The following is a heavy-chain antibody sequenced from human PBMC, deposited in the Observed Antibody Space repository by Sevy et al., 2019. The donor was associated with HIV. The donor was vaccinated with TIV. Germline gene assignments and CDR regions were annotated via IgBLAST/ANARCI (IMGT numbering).Heavy chain of an antibody. CDR2: ISYDGSDK. J-gene: IGHJ6*02. CDR3: ARPRANDDDHYFFYAMDV. CDR1: GFAFSNYYA. D-gene: IGHD1-1*01. Sequence: GGSLRLSCAASGFAFSNYYAMHWVRQAPGKGLEWVALISYDGSDKYYADSVKGRFTISRDNFKNPLFLQMNSLTTEETAVYYCARPRANDDDHYFFYAMDVWGQGTTVTVSS. V-gene: IGHV3-30-3*01.